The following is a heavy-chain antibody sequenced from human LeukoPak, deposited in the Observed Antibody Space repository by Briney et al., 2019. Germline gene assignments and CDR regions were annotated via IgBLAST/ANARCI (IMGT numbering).Heavy chain of an antibody. CDR3: ARDPAGIAVAGNY. J-gene: IGHJ4*02. V-gene: IGHV3-53*01. D-gene: IGHD6-19*01. Sequence: GGSLRLSCAASGFTVSSKYMSWVRQAPGKGLEWVSVIHSSGSTDYADSVKGRFTISRDNSKNTVYLQMSSLRAEDTAVYYCARDPAGIAVAGNYWGQGTLVTVSS. CDR2: IHSSGST. CDR1: GFTVSSKY.